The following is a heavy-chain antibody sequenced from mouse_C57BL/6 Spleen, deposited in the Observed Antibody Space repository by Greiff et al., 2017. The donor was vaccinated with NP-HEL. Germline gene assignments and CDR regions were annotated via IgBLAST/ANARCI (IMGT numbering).Heavy chain of an antibody. CDR3: ARDEGYYYSNHVRSWFAY. CDR2: INYDGSST. D-gene: IGHD2-5*01. Sequence: EVMLVESEGGLVQPGSSLKLSCTASGFTFSDYYMAWVRQVPEKGLEWVANINYDGSSTYYLDSLKSRFIISRDNAKNILYLQMSSLKSEDTATYYCARDEGYYYSNHVRSWFAYWGQGTLVTVSA. J-gene: IGHJ3*01. V-gene: IGHV5-16*01. CDR1: GFTFSDYY.